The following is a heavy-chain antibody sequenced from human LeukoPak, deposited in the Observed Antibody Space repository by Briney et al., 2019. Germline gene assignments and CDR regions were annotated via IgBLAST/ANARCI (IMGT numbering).Heavy chain of an antibody. Sequence: SETLSLTCTVSGGSISSYFWSWIRQPPGKGLEWIGYIYYSGSTNYNPSLKSRVTISVDTSKNQFSLKLSSVTAADTAMYYCARLTDIVATIDGAMNWFDLWGQGTLVTVSS. D-gene: IGHD5-12*01. CDR3: ARLTDIVATIDGAMNWFDL. CDR2: IYYSGST. J-gene: IGHJ5*02. CDR1: GGSISSYF. V-gene: IGHV4-59*01.